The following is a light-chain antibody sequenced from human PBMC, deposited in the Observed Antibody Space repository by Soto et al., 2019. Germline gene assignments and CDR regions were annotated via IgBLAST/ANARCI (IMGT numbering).Light chain of an antibody. CDR2: EVS. CDR3: SSYTSISTDV. V-gene: IGLV2-14*01. J-gene: IGLJ1*01. Sequence: QSALTQPASVSGSPGQSITISCTGTSSDVGGYNYVSWYQQHPGKAPKLMIYEVSNWPSGVSNRFSGSKSGNTASLTISGLQAEDEADYYCSSYTSISTDVFGTGTKLTVL. CDR1: SSDVGGYNY.